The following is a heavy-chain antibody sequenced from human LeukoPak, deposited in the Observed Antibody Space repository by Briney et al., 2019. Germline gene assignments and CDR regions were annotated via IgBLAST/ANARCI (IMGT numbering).Heavy chain of an antibody. CDR2: ISRSGSTI. Sequence: GGSLRLSCAASGFTFSDYYMSWIRQAPGKGLEWVSYISRSGSTIYYADSVKGRFTISRDNAKSSLYLQMNSLRAEDTAVYYCAKHGRRTRYYFDYWGQGTLVTVSS. V-gene: IGHV3-11*04. CDR1: GFTFSDYY. D-gene: IGHD3/OR15-3a*01. CDR3: AKHGRRTRYYFDY. J-gene: IGHJ4*02.